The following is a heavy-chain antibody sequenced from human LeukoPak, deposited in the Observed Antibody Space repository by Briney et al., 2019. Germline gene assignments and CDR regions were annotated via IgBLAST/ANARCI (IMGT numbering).Heavy chain of an antibody. Sequence: GGSLRLSCAASGFTFDDYGMSWVRQAPGKGLEWVSGINWSGGSTGYADSVKGRFTISRDNAKNSLYLQMNSLRDEDTALYHCARAGAEYYYGMDVWGQGTTVTVSS. CDR3: ARAGAEYYYGMDV. D-gene: IGHD7-27*01. CDR2: INWSGGST. CDR1: GFTFDDYG. V-gene: IGHV3-20*01. J-gene: IGHJ6*02.